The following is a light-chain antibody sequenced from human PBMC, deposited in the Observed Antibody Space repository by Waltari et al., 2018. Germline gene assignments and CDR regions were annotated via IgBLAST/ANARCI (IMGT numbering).Light chain of an antibody. J-gene: IGKJ4*01. V-gene: IGKV1-33*01. CDR3: QQYNNLPVT. Sequence: DIPMTQSPSSLSASVGDRVTITCQATQDISNYLNWFQQKPGKAPKLLIFDTSNLETGVPSRFSGGGYGTDFTFTINSLQPEDIATYYCQQYNNLPVTFGRGTKVEIK. CDR1: QDISNY. CDR2: DTS.